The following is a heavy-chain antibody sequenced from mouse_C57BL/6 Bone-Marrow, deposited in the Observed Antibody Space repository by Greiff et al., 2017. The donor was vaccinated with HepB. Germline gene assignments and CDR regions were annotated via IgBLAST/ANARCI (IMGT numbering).Heavy chain of an antibody. CDR3: ARGKAAY. CDR2: IHPNSGST. CDR1: GYTFTSYW. J-gene: IGHJ3*01. Sequence: LQPPGAELVKPGASVTLSCKASGYTFTSYWMHWVKQRPGQGLEWIGMIHPNSGSTNYNEKFKSKATLTVDKSSSTADMQRSSLTSEDSAVYYWARGKAAYWGQGTRVTVSA. V-gene: IGHV1-64*01.